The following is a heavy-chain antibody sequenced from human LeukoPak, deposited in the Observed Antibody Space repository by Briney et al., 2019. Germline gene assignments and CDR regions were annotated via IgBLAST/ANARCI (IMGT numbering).Heavy chain of an antibody. CDR1: GFTLIDYA. CDR3: ARDYWWNYDY. CDR2: ISKDGSDK. Sequence: GGSLRLSCAASGFTLIDYAMHWVRQAPGKGLEWVAVISKDGSDKYYPGSVRGRFTISRDNSKNTIYLQMDSLRAEDTAIYYCARDYWWNYDYWGQGTLVTVSS. V-gene: IGHV3-30-3*01. D-gene: IGHD1-7*01. J-gene: IGHJ4*02.